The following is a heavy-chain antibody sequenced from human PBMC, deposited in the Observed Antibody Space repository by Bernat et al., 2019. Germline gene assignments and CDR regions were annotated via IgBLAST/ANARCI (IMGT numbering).Heavy chain of an antibody. Sequence: QVQLQESGPGLVKPSETLSLTCAVSGYSISSGYYWGWIRQPPGKGLEWIGSIYHSGSTYYYPSLKSRVTISVDTSKNQFSLKLSSVTAADTAVYYCARSPGRITGINWFDPWGQGTLVTVSS. CDR3: ARSPGRITGINWFDP. V-gene: IGHV4-38-2*01. CDR1: GYSISSGYY. CDR2: IYHSGST. J-gene: IGHJ5*02. D-gene: IGHD1-20*01.